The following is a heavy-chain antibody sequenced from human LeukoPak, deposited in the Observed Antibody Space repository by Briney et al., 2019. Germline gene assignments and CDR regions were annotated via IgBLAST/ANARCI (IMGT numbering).Heavy chain of an antibody. CDR3: AREGYGSGSYYNVYYYYYYMDV. CDR2: INHSGST. D-gene: IGHD3-10*01. V-gene: IGHV4-34*01. J-gene: IGHJ6*03. CDR1: GGSFSGYY. Sequence: NPSETLSLTCAVYGGSFSGYYWSWIRQPPGKGLEWIGEINHSGSTNYNPSLKSRVTISVDTSKNQFSLKLSSVTAADTAVYYCAREGYGSGSYYNVYYYYYYMDVWGKGTTVTISS.